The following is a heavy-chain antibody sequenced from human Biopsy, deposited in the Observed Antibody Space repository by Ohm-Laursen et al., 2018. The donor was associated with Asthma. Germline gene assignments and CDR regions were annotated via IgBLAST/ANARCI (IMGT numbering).Heavy chain of an antibody. Sequence: TLSLTWPVSYGSITSGGYYWTWIRQHPGKGLEWIGFIYYSGSTYYNPSLKSRVSISIDTSKHQFSLKLSSVTAADTAVYYCARAQDYYDSRGYYRSFDYWGQGTLVTVSS. V-gene: IGHV4-31*02. CDR3: ARAQDYYDSRGYYRSFDY. CDR2: IYYSGST. D-gene: IGHD3-22*01. J-gene: IGHJ4*02. CDR1: YGSITSGGYY.